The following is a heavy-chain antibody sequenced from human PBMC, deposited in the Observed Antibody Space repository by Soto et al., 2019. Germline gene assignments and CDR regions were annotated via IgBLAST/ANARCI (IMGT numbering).Heavy chain of an antibody. Sequence: PSETLSFTCTVSGGSISSGDYYWSWIRQPPGKGLEWIGYIYYSGSTYYNPSLKSRVTISVDTSKNQFSLKLSSVTAADTAVYYCARASDILYGMDVWCQGTTVTVSS. V-gene: IGHV4-30-4*01. J-gene: IGHJ6*02. CDR3: ARASDILYGMDV. CDR2: IYYSGST. D-gene: IGHD3-9*01. CDR1: GGSISSGDYY.